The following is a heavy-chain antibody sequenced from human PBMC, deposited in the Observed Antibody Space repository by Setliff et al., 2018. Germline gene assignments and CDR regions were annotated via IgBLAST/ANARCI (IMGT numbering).Heavy chain of an antibody. Sequence: GGSLRLSCAASGFTFSSYSMNWVRQAPGKGLEWVSYISSSSSTRYYADSVKGRFTVSRDNAKNSLYLQMNSLRAEDTAVYYCARDRGSGSYFLRYFDYWGQGTLVTVSS. CDR2: ISSSSSTR. CDR1: GFTFSSYS. J-gene: IGHJ4*02. CDR3: ARDRGSGSYFLRYFDY. D-gene: IGHD1-26*01. V-gene: IGHV3-48*01.